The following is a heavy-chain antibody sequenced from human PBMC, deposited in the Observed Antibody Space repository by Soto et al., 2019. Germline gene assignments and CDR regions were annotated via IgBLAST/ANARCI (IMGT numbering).Heavy chain of an antibody. CDR2: IYYSGST. D-gene: IGHD4-4*01. CDR1: GGSISSGGYY. CDR3: ASLIYSNYVQRYNYFDY. Sequence: PSETLSLTCTVAGGSISSGGYYWSWIRQHPGKGLEWIGYIYYSGSTYYNPSLKSRVTISVDTSKNQFSLKLSSVTAADTAVYYCASLIYSNYVQRYNYFDYWGQGTLVTVSS. J-gene: IGHJ4*02. V-gene: IGHV4-31*03.